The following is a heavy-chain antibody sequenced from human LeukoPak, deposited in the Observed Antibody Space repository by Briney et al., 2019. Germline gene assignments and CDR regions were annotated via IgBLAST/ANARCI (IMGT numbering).Heavy chain of an antibody. CDR3: ARGIESYGDYGY. CDR2: IYTSGST. CDR1: GGSISSYY. J-gene: IGHJ4*02. D-gene: IGHD4-17*01. Sequence: PSETLSLTCTVSGGSISSYYWSWIRQPAGKGLEWIGRIYTSGSTNYNPPLKSRVTISIDTSKNQFSLKLSSLTAADTAIYYCARGIESYGDYGYWGQGILVTVSS. V-gene: IGHV4-4*07.